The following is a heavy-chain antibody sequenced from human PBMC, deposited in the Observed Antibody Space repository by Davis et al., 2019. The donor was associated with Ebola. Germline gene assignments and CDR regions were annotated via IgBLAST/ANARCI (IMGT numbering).Heavy chain of an antibody. CDR2: INHSGST. J-gene: IGHJ5*02. CDR3: ARHPPMGSWYGPNWFDP. D-gene: IGHD6-13*01. Sequence: MPSETLSLTCAVYGGSFSGYYWSWIRQPPGKGLEWIGEINHSGSTNYNPSLKSRVTISVDTSKNQFSLKLSSVTAADTAVYYCARHPPMGSWYGPNWFDPWGQGTLVTVSS. CDR1: GGSFSGYY. V-gene: IGHV4-34*01.